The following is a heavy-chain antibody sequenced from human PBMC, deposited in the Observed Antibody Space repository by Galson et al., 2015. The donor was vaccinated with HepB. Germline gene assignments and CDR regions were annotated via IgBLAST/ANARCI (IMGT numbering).Heavy chain of an antibody. CDR1: GGSISSRGYY. CDR2: IYYSGSS. J-gene: IGHJ4*02. D-gene: IGHD6-13*01. Sequence: ETLSLTCTVSGGSISSRGYYWGWIRQPPGKGLEWIGNIYYSGSSYYNPSLKSRVTVSVDTSKNQFSLKLSSVTAADTAVYYCARHGIAATGFFDYWGQGTLVTVSS. CDR3: ARHGIAATGFFDY. V-gene: IGHV4-39*01.